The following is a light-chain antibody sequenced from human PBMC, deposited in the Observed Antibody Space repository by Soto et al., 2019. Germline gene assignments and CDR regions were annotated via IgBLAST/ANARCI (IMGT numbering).Light chain of an antibody. CDR2: GAS. CDR1: QSISSTF. J-gene: IGKJ1*01. V-gene: IGKV3-20*01. Sequence: EIVLTQSPGTLSLSPGERGTLSCRASQSISSTFLAWYQHKPGQAPRVLIYGASRKATGIPDRFSGSGSGTDFPLTISRLEPEDFAVYYCQQYESSWTFGQGNKVEMK. CDR3: QQYESSWT.